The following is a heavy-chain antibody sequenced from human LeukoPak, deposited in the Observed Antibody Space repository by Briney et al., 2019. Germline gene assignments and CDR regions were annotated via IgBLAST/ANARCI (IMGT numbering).Heavy chain of an antibody. Sequence: SETLSLTCAVSGGSISSGGYSWSWIRQPPGKGLEWIGYIYHSGSTYYSPSLKSRVTISVDRSKNQFSLKLSPVTAADTAVYYCARVADTAILVHAFDIWGQGTMVTVSS. CDR2: IYHSGST. CDR3: ARVADTAILVHAFDI. D-gene: IGHD5-18*01. CDR1: GGSISSGGYS. J-gene: IGHJ3*02. V-gene: IGHV4-30-2*01.